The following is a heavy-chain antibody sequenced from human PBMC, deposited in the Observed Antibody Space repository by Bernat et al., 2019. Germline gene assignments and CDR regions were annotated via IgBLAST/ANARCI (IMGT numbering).Heavy chain of an antibody. D-gene: IGHD6-6*01. CDR3: ALDSSSSDYFDY. Sequence: QVLLVDSGGGVVQPGRSLRLSCAASGFIFSNYGMHWVRQAPGQGLEWVAVIWYDGSNKYYADSVKGRFTISRDNSKNTLYLQMNSLRAEDTAVYYCALDSSSSDYFDYWGQGTLVTVSS. J-gene: IGHJ4*02. CDR1: GFIFSNYG. CDR2: IWYDGSNK. V-gene: IGHV3-33*01.